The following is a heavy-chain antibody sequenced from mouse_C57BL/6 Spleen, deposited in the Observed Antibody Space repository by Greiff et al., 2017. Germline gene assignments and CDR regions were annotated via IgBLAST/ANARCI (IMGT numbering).Heavy chain of an antibody. CDR3: NPGGLRRYAMDY. CDR2: IDPENGDT. D-gene: IGHD3-1*01. CDR1: GFNIKDDY. Sequence: EVKLQQSGAELVRPGASVKLSCTASGFNIKDDYMHWVKQRPEQGLEWIGWIDPENGDTEYASKFQGKATITADTSSNTAYLQLSSLTSEDTAVYYCNPGGLRRYAMDYWGQGTSVTVSS. V-gene: IGHV14-4*01. J-gene: IGHJ4*01.